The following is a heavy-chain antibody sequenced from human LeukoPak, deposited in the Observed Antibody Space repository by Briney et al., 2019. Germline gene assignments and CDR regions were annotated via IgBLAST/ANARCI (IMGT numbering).Heavy chain of an antibody. D-gene: IGHD5-12*01. V-gene: IGHV3-15*01. CDR2: IKSRTDGGTT. CDR3: STDGLYSGYGGDY. CDR1: GFSFNYAW. J-gene: IGHJ4*02. Sequence: GGSLRLSCAASGFSFNYAWMSWVRQAPGKGLEWVGRIKSRTDGGTTDYATPVKGRFTMSRDDSRNTLYLQMNSLKTEDTAVYYCSTDGLYSGYGGDYWGQGILVTHSS.